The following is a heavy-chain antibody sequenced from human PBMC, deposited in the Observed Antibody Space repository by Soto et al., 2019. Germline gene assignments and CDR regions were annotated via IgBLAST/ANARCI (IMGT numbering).Heavy chain of an antibody. CDR2: INPNSGGT. V-gene: IGHV1-2*04. J-gene: IGHJ4*02. D-gene: IGHD6-19*01. CDR3: ARANSSGWDFDY. CDR1: GGTFSSYA. Sequence: ASVKVSCKASGGTFSSYAISWVRQAPGQGLEWMGWINPNSGGTNYAQKFQGWVTMTRDTSISTAYMELSRLRSDDTAVYYCARANSSGWDFDYWGQGTLVTVSS.